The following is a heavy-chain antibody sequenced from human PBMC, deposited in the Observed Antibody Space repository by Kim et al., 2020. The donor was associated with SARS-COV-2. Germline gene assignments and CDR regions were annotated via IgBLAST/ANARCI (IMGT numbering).Heavy chain of an antibody. Sequence: NYHPSLKSRVTISVDTSKNQFSLKLSSVTAADTAVYYCARFVSPASGFDPWGQGTLVTVSS. J-gene: IGHJ5*02. D-gene: IGHD6-6*01. V-gene: IGHV4-4*09. CDR3: ARFVSPASGFDP.